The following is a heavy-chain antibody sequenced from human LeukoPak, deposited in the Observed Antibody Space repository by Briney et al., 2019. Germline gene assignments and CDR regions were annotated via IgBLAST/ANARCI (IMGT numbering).Heavy chain of an antibody. CDR1: GGTSSSYA. D-gene: IGHD1-26*01. CDR3: ARSPASSGFDY. CDR2: IIPILGIA. Sequence: SVKVSCKASGGTSSSYAISWVRQAPGQGLEWMGRIIPILGIANYAQKFQGRVTITADKSTSTAYMELSSLRSEDTAVYYCARSPASSGFDYWGQGTLVTVSS. V-gene: IGHV1-69*04. J-gene: IGHJ4*02.